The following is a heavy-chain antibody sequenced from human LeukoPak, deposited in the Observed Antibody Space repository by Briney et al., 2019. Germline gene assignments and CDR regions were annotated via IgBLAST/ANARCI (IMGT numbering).Heavy chain of an antibody. Sequence: GGSLRLSCAASGFTFSNYAMSWVRQAPGKGLEWVSTINDRGIATYYADSVKGRFTISRDNAKNSLYLQMNSLRAEDTAVYYCARVGRRYRYGDAFDIWGQGTMVTVSS. CDR3: ARVGRRYRYGDAFDI. CDR2: INDRGIAT. CDR1: GFTFSNYA. J-gene: IGHJ3*02. V-gene: IGHV3-21*01. D-gene: IGHD3-16*02.